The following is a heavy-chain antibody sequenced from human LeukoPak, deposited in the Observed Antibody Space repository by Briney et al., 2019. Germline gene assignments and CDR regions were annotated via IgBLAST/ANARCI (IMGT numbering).Heavy chain of an antibody. J-gene: IGHJ6*03. CDR2: INHSGST. CDR1: GGSFSGYY. CDR3: ARGGIAARYYYYYMDV. D-gene: IGHD6-6*01. Sequence: PSETLPLTCAVYGGSFSGYYWSWIRQPPGKGLEWIGEINHSGSTNYNPSLKSRVTISVDTSKNQFSLKLSSVTAADTAVYYCARGGIAARYYYYYMDVWGKGTTVTVSS. V-gene: IGHV4-34*01.